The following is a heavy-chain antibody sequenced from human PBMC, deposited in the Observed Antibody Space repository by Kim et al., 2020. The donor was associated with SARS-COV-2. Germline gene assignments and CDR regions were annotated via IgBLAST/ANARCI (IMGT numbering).Heavy chain of an antibody. CDR3: ARDPVLTGYFPST. J-gene: IGHJ5*02. D-gene: IGHD3-9*01. V-gene: IGHV4-39*07. Sequence: NPSLESRVTISVDTSKNQFSLKLSSVTAADTAVYYCARDPVLTGYFPSTWGQGTLVTVSS.